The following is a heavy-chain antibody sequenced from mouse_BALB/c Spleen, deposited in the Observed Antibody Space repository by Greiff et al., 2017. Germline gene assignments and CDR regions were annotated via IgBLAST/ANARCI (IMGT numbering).Heavy chain of an antibody. CDR1: GYSFPSYY. V-gene: IGHV1-66*01. CDR3: ARSGRATMISWFAY. Sequence: QVQLQQSGPELVKPGASVKISCKASGYSFPSYYIHWVKQRPGQGLEWIGWIFPGSGNTKYNEKFKGKATLTADTSSSTAYMQLSSLTSEDSAVYFCARSGRATMISWFAYWGQGTLVTVSA. J-gene: IGHJ3*01. CDR2: IFPGSGNT. D-gene: IGHD2-4*01.